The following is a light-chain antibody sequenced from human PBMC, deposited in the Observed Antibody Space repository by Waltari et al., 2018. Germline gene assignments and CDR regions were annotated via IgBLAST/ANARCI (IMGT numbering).Light chain of an antibody. J-gene: IGKJ1*01. Sequence: VLTQSPGPLPWSPGERATLSCRASQSVSRYLAWYQQKPGQAPRLLIYDTSTRATGIPDRFSGSGSGTDFSLTISRLDPEDFAVYYCQKYGTLPATFGQGTKVEVK. CDR3: QKYGTLPAT. CDR2: DTS. CDR1: QSVSRY. V-gene: IGKV3-20*01.